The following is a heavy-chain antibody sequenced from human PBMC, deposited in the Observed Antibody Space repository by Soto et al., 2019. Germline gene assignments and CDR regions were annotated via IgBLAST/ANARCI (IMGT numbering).Heavy chain of an antibody. CDR1: GGSINDFY. J-gene: IGHJ4*02. D-gene: IGHD6-6*01. CDR3: ARVGGVAARTLNY. V-gene: IGHV4-59*01. Sequence: SETLSLTCTVSGGSINDFYWSWIRQPPGKGLEWIGYIYYSGSTDYNPSLTGRVTISVDTSKNQFSLKLRSVTAADTAVYYCARVGGVAARTLNYWGQGTLVTVSS. CDR2: IYYSGST.